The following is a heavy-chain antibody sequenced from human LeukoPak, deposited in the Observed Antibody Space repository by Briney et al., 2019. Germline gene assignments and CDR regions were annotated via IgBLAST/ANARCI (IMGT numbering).Heavy chain of an antibody. CDR3: ERVIGGNYGMDV. Sequence: GGSLRLSCAASGFTFSSYDMHWVRQATGKGLEWVSAIGTAGDTYYPGSVKGRFTISRENAKNSLYLQMNSLRAGDTAVYYCERVIGGNYGMDVWGKGTTVTVSS. CDR2: IGTAGDT. CDR1: GFTFSSYD. V-gene: IGHV3-13*04. D-gene: IGHD3-16*01. J-gene: IGHJ6*04.